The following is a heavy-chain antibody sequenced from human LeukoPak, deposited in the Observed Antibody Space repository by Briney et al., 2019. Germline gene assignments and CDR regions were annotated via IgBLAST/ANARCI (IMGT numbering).Heavy chain of an antibody. CDR3: ARGPPGELFPRFDY. V-gene: IGHV4-31*03. D-gene: IGHD3-10*01. J-gene: IGHJ4*02. Sequence: SQTLSLTCTVSGFSISSGGYYWSWIRQHPGKGLEWIGYIYYSGSTYYNPSLKSRVTISVDTSKHQFSLKLSSVTAADTAVYYCARGPPGELFPRFDYWGQGTLVTVSS. CDR1: GFSISSGGYY. CDR2: IYYSGST.